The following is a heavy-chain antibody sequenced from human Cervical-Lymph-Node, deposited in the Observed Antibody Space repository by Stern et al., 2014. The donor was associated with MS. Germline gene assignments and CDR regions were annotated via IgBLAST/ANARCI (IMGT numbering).Heavy chain of an antibody. CDR1: GYTFTAYN. J-gene: IGHJ4*02. Sequence: VQLVESGADVNKPGASVKVSCKASGYTFTAYNMHWLRQAPGQALAWMGRINPKSGVTNYAQKFQDRVTMTRDTSISTVYMELSRLRSNDTAMYYCATRRGCSGGSCSSRSLDYWGQGTLVTVSS. V-gene: IGHV1-2*06. D-gene: IGHD2-15*01. CDR2: INPKSGVT. CDR3: ATRRGCSGGSCSSRSLDY.